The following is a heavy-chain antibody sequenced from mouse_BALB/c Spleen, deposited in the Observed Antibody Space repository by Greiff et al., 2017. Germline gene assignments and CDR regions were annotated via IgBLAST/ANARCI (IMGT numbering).Heavy chain of an antibody. J-gene: IGHJ3*01. CDR3: VRHGSSYWFAY. Sequence: EVKLMESGGGLVQPGESLKLSCESNEYEFPSYYMSWVRKTPEKRLELVAAINSDGGSTYYPDTMQRRFNISRDNTKKTLYLQMSSLRSEDTALYYCVRHGSSYWFAYWGQGTLVTVSA. V-gene: IGHV5-2*01. CDR2: INSDGGST. CDR1: EYEFPSYY. D-gene: IGHD1-1*01.